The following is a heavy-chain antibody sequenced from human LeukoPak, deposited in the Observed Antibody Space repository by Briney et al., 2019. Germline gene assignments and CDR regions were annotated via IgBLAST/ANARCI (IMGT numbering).Heavy chain of an antibody. V-gene: IGHV3-74*01. Sequence: GGSLRLSCAVSGISLTNYWMHWVRQAPGKGLVWVSRINSEGTGTSYADSVKGRFTISRDNAKNSLYLQMNSLRPEDTAVYFCTRDIRLTTDRDAFDIWGQGTMVTVSS. D-gene: IGHD1-14*01. CDR2: INSEGTGT. CDR1: GISLTNYW. CDR3: TRDIRLTTDRDAFDI. J-gene: IGHJ3*02.